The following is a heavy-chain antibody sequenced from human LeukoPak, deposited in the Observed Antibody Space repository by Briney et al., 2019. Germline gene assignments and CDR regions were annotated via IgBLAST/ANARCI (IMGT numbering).Heavy chain of an antibody. Sequence: SETLSLTCTVSGGSISGYYWSWIRQPPGKGLEWIGFIHYSGSTNYNPSLKSRVTISVDTSKNQFSLKPSSLTAADKAVYYCARYGSGSYHFDYWGQGTLVTVSS. D-gene: IGHD3-10*01. J-gene: IGHJ4*02. CDR1: GGSISGYY. V-gene: IGHV4-59*01. CDR2: IHYSGST. CDR3: ARYGSGSYHFDY.